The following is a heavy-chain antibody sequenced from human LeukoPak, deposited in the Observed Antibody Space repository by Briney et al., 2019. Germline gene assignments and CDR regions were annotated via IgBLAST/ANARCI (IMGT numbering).Heavy chain of an antibody. J-gene: IGHJ4*02. CDR1: GGSISSYY. V-gene: IGHV4-59*08. CDR3: ARHRDYGDNNFDY. D-gene: IGHD4-17*01. Sequence: PSETLSLTCTVSGGSISSYYWSWIRQPPGKGLEWIGYIYYSGSTNYNPSLKSRVTISVHTSKNQFSLKLTSVTAADTAVYYCARHRDYGDNNFDYWGQGTLVTVSS. CDR2: IYYSGST.